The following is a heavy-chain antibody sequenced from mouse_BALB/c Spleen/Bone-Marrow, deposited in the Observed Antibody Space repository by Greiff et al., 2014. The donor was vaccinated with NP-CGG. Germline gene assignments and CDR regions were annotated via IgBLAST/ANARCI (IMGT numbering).Heavy chain of an antibody. Sequence: VQLQESGAELVRPGTSVKVSCKASGYAFTNYSIEWVKQRPGQGLEWIGMINPGSGGTNYNEKFKGKATLTADKSSSTAYMQLSSLTSDGSSVDFCARRDGSYFDYWGQGTTLTVSS. CDR3: ARRDGSYFDY. D-gene: IGHD3-3*01. J-gene: IGHJ2*01. CDR1: GYAFTNYS. CDR2: INPGSGGT. V-gene: IGHV1-54*01.